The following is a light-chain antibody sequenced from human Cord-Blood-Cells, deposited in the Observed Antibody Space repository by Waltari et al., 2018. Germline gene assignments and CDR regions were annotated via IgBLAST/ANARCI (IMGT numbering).Light chain of an antibody. CDR1: SSDVGGYNY. Sequence: QSALTQPRSVSGSPGQSVTLPCTGTSSDVGGYNYVSWYQQHPGKAPKLMIHDVSKRPSGVPDRFSGSKSGNTASLTISGLQAEDEADYYCCSYAGSYTYVFGTGTKVTVL. CDR3: CSYAGSYTYV. CDR2: DVS. V-gene: IGLV2-11*01. J-gene: IGLJ1*01.